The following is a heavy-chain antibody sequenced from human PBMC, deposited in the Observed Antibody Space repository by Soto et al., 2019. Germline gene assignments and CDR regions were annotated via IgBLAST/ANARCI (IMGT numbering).Heavy chain of an antibody. CDR1: GGSISSSSYY. J-gene: IGHJ4*02. Sequence: SETLSLTCTVSGGSISSSSYYWGWIRQPPGKGLEWIGSIYYSGSTYYNPSLKSRVTISVDTSKNQFSLKLSSVTAADTAVYYCARMYSSSQTDPSYCSGGSCYVVAFDYWGQGTLVTVSS. D-gene: IGHD2-15*01. CDR2: IYYSGST. CDR3: ARMYSSSQTDPSYCSGGSCYVVAFDY. V-gene: IGHV4-39*01.